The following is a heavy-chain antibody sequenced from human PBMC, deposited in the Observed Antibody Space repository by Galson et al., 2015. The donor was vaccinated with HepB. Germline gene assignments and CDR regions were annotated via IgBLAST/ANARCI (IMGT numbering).Heavy chain of an antibody. J-gene: IGHJ4*02. CDR2: ISSSSSYT. V-gene: IGHV3-11*06. CDR3: ARDPYGALGSSWWLDY. CDR1: GFSFSDYY. Sequence: SLRLSCAASGFSFSDYYMSWIRQAPGKGLEWVSYISSSSSYTNYADSVKGRFTISRDNAKNTLYLQMNSLRAEDTAVYYCARDPYGALGSSWWLDYWGQGTLVTVSS. D-gene: IGHD6-13*01.